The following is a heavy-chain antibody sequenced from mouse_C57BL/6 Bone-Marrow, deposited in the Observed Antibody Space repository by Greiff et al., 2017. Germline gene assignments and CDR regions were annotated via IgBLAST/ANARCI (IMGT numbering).Heavy chain of an antibody. D-gene: IGHD2-5*01. CDR3: ARLDSNVSMDY. CDR1: GYTFTSYW. V-gene: IGHV1-50*01. CDR2: IDPSDRYT. Sequence: VQLQQPGAELVKPGASVKLSCKASGYTFTSYWMQWVKQRPGQGLEWIGEIDPSDRYTNYNQKFKGKATLTGDTSSSTAYMQLSSLTSEDSAVYYCARLDSNVSMDYWGQGTSVTVSA. J-gene: IGHJ4*01.